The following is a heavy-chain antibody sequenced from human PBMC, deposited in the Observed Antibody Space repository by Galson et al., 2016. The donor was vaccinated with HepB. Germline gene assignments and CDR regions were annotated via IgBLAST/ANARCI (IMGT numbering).Heavy chain of an antibody. J-gene: IGHJ6*04. D-gene: IGHD3-3*01. CDR1: GDSITGTYYY. V-gene: IGHV4-61*02. CDR2: ADVLGGA. CDR3: ARDTMSALDV. Sequence: TLSLTCDVSGDSITGTYYYWSWIRQPAGRGLEWIGRADVLGGANYSPSLKNRGTILVGTSKNQFSLKLTSVTAADTAVYYCARDTMSALDVWGKGTTVRVSA.